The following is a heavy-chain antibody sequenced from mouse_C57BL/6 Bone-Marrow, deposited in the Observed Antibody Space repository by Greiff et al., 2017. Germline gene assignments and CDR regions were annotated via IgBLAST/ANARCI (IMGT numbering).Heavy chain of an antibody. CDR2: IDPENGDT. D-gene: IGHD1-1*01. V-gene: IGHV14-4*01. J-gene: IGHJ4*01. CDR1: GFNIKDDY. CDR3: TTYYGSSPYYYAMDY. Sequence: VQLQQSGAELVRPGASVKLSCTASGFNIKDDYMHWVKQRPEQGLEWIGWIDPENGDTEYASKFQGKATITADTSSNTAYLQLSSLTSEDTAVYYFTTYYGSSPYYYAMDYWGQGTSVTVSS.